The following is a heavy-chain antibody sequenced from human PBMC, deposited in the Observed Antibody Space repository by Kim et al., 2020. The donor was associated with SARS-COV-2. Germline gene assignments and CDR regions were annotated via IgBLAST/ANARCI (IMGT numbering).Heavy chain of an antibody. V-gene: IGHV1-18*01. CDR1: GHTLSVFG. J-gene: IGHJ3*01. D-gene: IGHD2-15*01. CDR3: ATLQRSGATWNDGFDV. CDR2: ISSYNGNT. Sequence: ASVKVSCKASGHTLSVFGTNWVRQAPGRGLEWMGWISSYNGNTKFAQKFRGRVTLTTDTSAGTAYMELTSLRSDDTAVYYCATLQRSGATWNDGFDVWGQGTVVAVSS.